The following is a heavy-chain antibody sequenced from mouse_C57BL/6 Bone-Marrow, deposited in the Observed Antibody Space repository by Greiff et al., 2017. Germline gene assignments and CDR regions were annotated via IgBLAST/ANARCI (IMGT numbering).Heavy chain of an antibody. Sequence: QVQLQQSGPELVKPGASVKISCKASGYAFSSSWMNWVKQRPGKGLEWIGRIYPGDGDTNYNGKFKGKATLTADKSSSTAYMQLSSLTSEDSAVYFCARDEIYDGYYVAYWGQGTLVTVSA. V-gene: IGHV1-82*01. D-gene: IGHD2-3*01. J-gene: IGHJ3*01. CDR1: GYAFSSSW. CDR2: IYPGDGDT. CDR3: ARDEIYDGYYVAY.